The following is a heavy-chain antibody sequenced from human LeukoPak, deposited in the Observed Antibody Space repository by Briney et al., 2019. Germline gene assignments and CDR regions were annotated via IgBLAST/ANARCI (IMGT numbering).Heavy chain of an antibody. D-gene: IGHD3-22*01. V-gene: IGHV3-30-3*01. CDR1: GFTFSSYA. J-gene: IGHJ5*02. Sequence: GGSLRLSCAASGFTFSSYAMHWVRQAPGKGLEWVAVISYDGSNKYYADSVKGRFTISRDNAKNSLYLQMNSLRAEDTALYYCAKDMAGYYDSQPSWFDPWGQGTLVTVSS. CDR2: ISYDGSNK. CDR3: AKDMAGYYDSQPSWFDP.